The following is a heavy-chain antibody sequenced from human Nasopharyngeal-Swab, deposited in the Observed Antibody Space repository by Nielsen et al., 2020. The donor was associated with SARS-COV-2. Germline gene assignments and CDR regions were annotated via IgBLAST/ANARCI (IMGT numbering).Heavy chain of an antibody. CDR3: ARGPPIHYRDPREGDY. Sequence: PGKGPEWLAVISYDGGNAFYADSVKGRFTVSRDNSKNTVYLQMISLRPEDTAVYFRARGPPIHYRDPREGDYWGQGTLVTVSS. J-gene: IGHJ4*02. CDR2: ISYDGGNA. V-gene: IGHV3-30*03. D-gene: IGHD1-14*01.